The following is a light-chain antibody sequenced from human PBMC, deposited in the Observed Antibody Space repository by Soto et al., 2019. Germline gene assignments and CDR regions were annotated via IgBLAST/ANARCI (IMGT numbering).Light chain of an antibody. CDR2: EVS. CDR1: SSDVGGYKY. J-gene: IGLJ3*02. V-gene: IGLV2-8*01. Sequence: QSALTQPPSASGSPGQSVTISCTGTSSDVGGYKYVSWYQQHPDKAPKLIIYEVSKRPSGVPDRFSGPKSGNTASLTVSGLQAEDEADYYCGSYAGSTNWVFGGGTKVTVL. CDR3: GSYAGSTNWV.